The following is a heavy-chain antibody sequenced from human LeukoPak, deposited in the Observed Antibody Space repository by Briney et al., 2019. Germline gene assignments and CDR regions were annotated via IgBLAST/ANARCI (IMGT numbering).Heavy chain of an antibody. CDR3: ARAPYDSWSGYRGRWFDP. Sequence: PSETLSLTCTVSGGSISSGDYYWSWIRQPPGKGLEWIGYIYYSGSTYYNPSLKSRVTISVDTSKNQFSLKLSSVTAADTAVYYCARAPYDSWSGYRGRWFDPWGQGTLVTVSS. V-gene: IGHV4-30-4*08. CDR1: GGSISSGDYY. CDR2: IYYSGST. J-gene: IGHJ5*02. D-gene: IGHD3-3*01.